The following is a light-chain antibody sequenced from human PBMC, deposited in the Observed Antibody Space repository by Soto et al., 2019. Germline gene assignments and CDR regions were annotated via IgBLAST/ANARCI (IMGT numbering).Light chain of an antibody. Sequence: DIQMTQSPSSLSASVGDRVTISCRASQSISTYLNWYQMKPGKAPKLLIYAASNLQSGVPSRFSGSGSGTDVSLIISSLQPEDFATYYCQQSYSTPRLTFGGGTKVEMK. J-gene: IGKJ4*01. V-gene: IGKV1-39*01. CDR3: QQSYSTPRLT. CDR2: AAS. CDR1: QSISTY.